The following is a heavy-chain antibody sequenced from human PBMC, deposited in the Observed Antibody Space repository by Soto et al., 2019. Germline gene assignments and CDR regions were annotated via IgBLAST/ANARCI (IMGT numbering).Heavy chain of an antibody. J-gene: IGHJ4*02. CDR1: GGTFSRHA. CDR2: INPNSGGT. CDR3: ARDLDSSPLWDY. D-gene: IGHD6-19*01. V-gene: IGHV1-2*02. Sequence: QVQLVQSGAEVRKPGSSVKVSCKASGGTFSRHAISWVRQAPGQGLEWMGGINPNSGGTNYAQKFQGRVTMTRDTSISTAYMELSRLRSDDTAVYYCARDLDSSPLWDYWGQGTLVTVSS.